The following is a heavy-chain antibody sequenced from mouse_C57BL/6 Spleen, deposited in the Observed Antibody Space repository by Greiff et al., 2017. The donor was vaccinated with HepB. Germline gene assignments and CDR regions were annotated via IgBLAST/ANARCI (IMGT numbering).Heavy chain of an antibody. J-gene: IGHJ2*01. D-gene: IGHD1-1*01. CDR3: ARRGPYYGSPYFDY. CDR2: IHPNSGST. Sequence: QVQLQQPGAELVKPGASVKLSCKASGYTFTSYWMHWVKQRPGQGLEWIGMIHPNSGSTNYNEKFKSKATLTVDKSSSTAYMQLSSLTSEDSAVYYCARRGPYYGSPYFDYWGQGTTLTVSS. V-gene: IGHV1-64*01. CDR1: GYTFTSYW.